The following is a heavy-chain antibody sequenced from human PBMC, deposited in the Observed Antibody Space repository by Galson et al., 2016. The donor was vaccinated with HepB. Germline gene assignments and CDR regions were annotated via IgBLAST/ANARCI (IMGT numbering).Heavy chain of an antibody. CDR1: GYTLTELS. V-gene: IGHV1-24*01. CDR2: FDPDDAET. D-gene: IGHD3-16*02. CDR3: ATDSLVPVAIVFYYFDY. J-gene: IGHJ4*02. Sequence: SVKVSCKVAGYTLTELSMHWVRQAPGKGLEWMGGFDPDDAETIYDQKFQGRATMTEDTCTDTAYMELSSLRSADTAVDYCATDSLVPVAIVFYYFDYWGQGTLVTVSS.